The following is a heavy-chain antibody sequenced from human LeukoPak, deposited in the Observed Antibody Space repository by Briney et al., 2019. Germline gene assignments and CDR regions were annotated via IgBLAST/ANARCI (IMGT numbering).Heavy chain of an antibody. CDR3: TTGVGYYYYYMDV. Sequence: GGSLRLSCAASGFTFSNAWMSWVRQAPGKGLEWVGRIKSKTDGGTTDYAAPVKGRFTISRDDSKNTLYLQMNSLKTEDTAVYYCTTGVGYYYYYMDVWDKGTTVTVSS. CDR1: GFTFSNAW. CDR2: IKSKTDGGTT. V-gene: IGHV3-15*01. D-gene: IGHD2-15*01. J-gene: IGHJ6*03.